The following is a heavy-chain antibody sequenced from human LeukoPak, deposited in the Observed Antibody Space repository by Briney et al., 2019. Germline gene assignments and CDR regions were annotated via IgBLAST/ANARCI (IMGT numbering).Heavy chain of an antibody. V-gene: IGHV3-9*01. CDR3: AKDISGDYYDSSGYLS. J-gene: IGHJ5*02. Sequence: PGGSLRLSCAASGFTFDDYAMHWVRQAPGKGLEWVSGISWNSGSIGYADSVKGRFTISRDNAKNSLYLQMNSLRAEDTALYYRAKDISGDYYDSSGYLSWGQGTLVTVSS. CDR1: GFTFDDYA. D-gene: IGHD3-22*01. CDR2: ISWNSGSI.